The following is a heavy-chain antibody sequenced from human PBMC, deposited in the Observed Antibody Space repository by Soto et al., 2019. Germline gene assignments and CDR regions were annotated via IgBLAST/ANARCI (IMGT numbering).Heavy chain of an antibody. CDR3: ARGGYYDILTPPHWFDP. CDR1: GGSISSGGYY. CDR2: IYYSGST. Sequence: KPSETLSLTCTVSGGSISSGGYYWSWIRQHPGKGLEWIGYIYYSGSTYYNPSLKSRVTISVDTSKNQFSLKLSSVTAADTAVYYCARGGYYDILTPPHWFDPWGQGTLVTVSS. V-gene: IGHV4-31*03. D-gene: IGHD3-9*01. J-gene: IGHJ5*02.